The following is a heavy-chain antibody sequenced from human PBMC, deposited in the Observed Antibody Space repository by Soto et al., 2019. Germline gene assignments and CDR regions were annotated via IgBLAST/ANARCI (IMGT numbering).Heavy chain of an antibody. CDR2: IKDDGTKT. D-gene: IGHD2-2*01. V-gene: IGHV3-7*03. CDR3: ASLNWEVPATGP. CDR1: GFTYSAYY. J-gene: IGHJ4*02. Sequence: GGSLRISCSASGFTYSAYYMNWVRQAPGKGLEWVANIKDDGTKTFYADSVRGRFTISRDNAKNSLYLQMNSLRAEDTAVYYCASLNWEVPATGPWGRGTLVTSPQ.